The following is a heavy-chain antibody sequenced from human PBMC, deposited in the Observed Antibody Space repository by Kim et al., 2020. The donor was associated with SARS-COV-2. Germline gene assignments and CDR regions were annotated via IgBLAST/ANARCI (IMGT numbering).Heavy chain of an antibody. J-gene: IGHJ4*02. CDR2: IYYTGNT. CDR3: ATRSSGWYFDY. Sequence: SETLSLTCTVSGGSSKSYHWWSWIRQPPGKGLEWIGNIYYTGNTNYNPSLKSRVTMSVDTSKNQFSLRLSSVSAADPAVYYCATRSSGWYFDYWGQGTL. CDR1: GGSSKSYH. V-gene: IGHV4-59*08. D-gene: IGHD6-19*01.